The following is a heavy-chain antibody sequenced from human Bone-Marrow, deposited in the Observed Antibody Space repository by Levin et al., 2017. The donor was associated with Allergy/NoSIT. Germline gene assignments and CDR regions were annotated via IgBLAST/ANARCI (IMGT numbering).Heavy chain of an antibody. CDR1: GDSINSNNYY. CDR2: IYYTGST. CDR3: TRSPLDIVATIVDF. J-gene: IGHJ4*02. V-gene: IGHV4-39*01. D-gene: IGHD5-12*01. Sequence: PSETLSLTCSASGDSINSNNYYWGWIRQPPGKGLEWIGHIYYTGSTEYIPSLRSRVTISIDTSKNQFSLKLRSVTAADTAVYYCTRSPLDIVATIVDFWGQGILVTVSS.